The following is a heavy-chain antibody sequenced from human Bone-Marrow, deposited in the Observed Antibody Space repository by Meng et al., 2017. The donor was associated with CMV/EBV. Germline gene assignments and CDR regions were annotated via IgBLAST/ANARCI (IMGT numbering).Heavy chain of an antibody. Sequence: GESLKISCAASGFTFSDYYMSWIRQAPGKGLEWVSYISSSGSTIYYADSVKGRFTISRDNAKNSLYLQMNSLRAEDTAVYYCARTRAYYYYYYGMDVWGQGTTFTVSS. CDR2: ISSSGSTI. CDR3: ARTRAYYYYYYGMDV. J-gene: IGHJ6*02. V-gene: IGHV3-11*01. CDR1: GFTFSDYY.